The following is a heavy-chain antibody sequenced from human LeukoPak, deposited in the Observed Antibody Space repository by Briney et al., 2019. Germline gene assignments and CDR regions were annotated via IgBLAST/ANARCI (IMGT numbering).Heavy chain of an antibody. CDR3: AKDEAPRWYYYYMDV. D-gene: IGHD4-23*01. J-gene: IGHJ6*03. CDR1: GFTFDDYA. Sequence: GGSLRLSCAASGFTFDDYAMHWVRQAPGKGLEWVSLISRDGGSTYYAGSVKGRFTISRDNSKNSLYLQMNSLRAEDTALYYCAKDEAPRWYYYYMDVWGKGTTVTVSS. CDR2: ISRDGGST. V-gene: IGHV3-43D*04.